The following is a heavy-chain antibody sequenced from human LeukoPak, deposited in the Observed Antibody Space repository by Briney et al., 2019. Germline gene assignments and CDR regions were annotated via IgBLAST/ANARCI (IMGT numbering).Heavy chain of an antibody. CDR2: ISSTRSYI. D-gene: IGHD5-12*01. V-gene: IGHV3-21*01. Sequence: KTGGSLRLYGAASAFTFTSYSMGWVRQAPGKGLEWVSSISSTRSYIYYADSVKGRFTISRDNAKNSLYLQMNSLRAEDTAVYYCARGGGYAWDYWGQGTLVTVSS. CDR3: ARGGGYAWDY. J-gene: IGHJ4*02. CDR1: AFTFTSYS.